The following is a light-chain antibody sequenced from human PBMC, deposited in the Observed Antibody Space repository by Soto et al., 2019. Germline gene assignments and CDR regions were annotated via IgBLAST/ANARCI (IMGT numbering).Light chain of an antibody. CDR2: GVT. CDR1: HNDIGTYDY. V-gene: IGLV2-14*03. J-gene: IGLJ1*01. Sequence: QSALTQPTSVSGSPGQSITISCTGNHNDIGTYDYVSWYQQHPGRAPRLLIHGVTTRPSGISGRFSASKSGLTASLTISGLQPEDEADYYCSSLTSNRIYVFGPGTKVNVL. CDR3: SSLTSNRIYV.